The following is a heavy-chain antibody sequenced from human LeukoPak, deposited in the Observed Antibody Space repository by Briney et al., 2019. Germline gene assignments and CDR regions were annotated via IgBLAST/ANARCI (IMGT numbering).Heavy chain of an antibody. CDR1: GFTVSSNY. J-gene: IGHJ6*03. CDR3: AKGLESGSQRKYPWYYYMDV. D-gene: IGHD1-26*01. CDR2: IYSGGST. V-gene: IGHV3-66*01. Sequence: QTGGSLRLSCAASGFTVSSNYMSWVRQAPGKGLEWVSVIYSGGSTYYADSVKGRFTISRDNSKNTLYLQMNSLRAEDTAVYYCAKGLESGSQRKYPWYYYMDVWGKGTTVTVSS.